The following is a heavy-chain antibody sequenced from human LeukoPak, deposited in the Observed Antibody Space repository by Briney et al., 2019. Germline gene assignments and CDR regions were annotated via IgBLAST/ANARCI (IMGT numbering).Heavy chain of an antibody. CDR3: ARLCQVTTCANCEY. D-gene: IGHD2-21*02. Sequence: TSETLSLTCTVSGDSLSSGLYYWGWIRQPPGKGLTWIGSVYYRGSTMFSASFENRVPLPVARSKNQFSLKLNSVTAAATVTYSCARLCQVTTCANCEYWGQETLVSVAS. V-gene: IGHV4-39*01. CDR2: VYYRGST. J-gene: IGHJ4*02. CDR1: GDSLSSGLYY.